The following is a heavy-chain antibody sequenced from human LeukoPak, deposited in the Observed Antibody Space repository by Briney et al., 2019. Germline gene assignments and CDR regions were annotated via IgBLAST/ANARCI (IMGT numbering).Heavy chain of an antibody. V-gene: IGHV3-30-3*01. CDR2: ISYDGSNK. D-gene: IGHD6-13*01. CDR1: GFTFSSYA. Sequence: GRSLRLSCAASGFTFSSYAMHWVRQAPGKGLEWVAVISYDGSNKYYADSVKGRFTISRDNSKNTLYLQMNSLRAEDTAVYYCARELTGYSSSWYEGIYYFDYWGQGTLVTVSS. J-gene: IGHJ4*02. CDR3: ARELTGYSSSWYEGIYYFDY.